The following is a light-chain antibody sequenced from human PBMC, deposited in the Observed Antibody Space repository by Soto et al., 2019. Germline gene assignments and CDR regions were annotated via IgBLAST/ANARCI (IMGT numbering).Light chain of an antibody. V-gene: IGKV1-5*03. J-gene: IGKJ1*01. CDR3: QQYYFYWT. Sequence: DIQMTQPPSTLSASVGDRVTITCRASQSVMSWLAWYQQKPGRAPKLLIYKASSLESGVPSRFSGSGSGTEFSLTISSLQPDDFATYYCQQYYFYWTFGQGTKVEI. CDR1: QSVMSW. CDR2: KAS.